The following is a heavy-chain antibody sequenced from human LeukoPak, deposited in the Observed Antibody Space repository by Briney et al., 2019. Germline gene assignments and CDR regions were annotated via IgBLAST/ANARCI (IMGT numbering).Heavy chain of an antibody. J-gene: IGHJ4*02. D-gene: IGHD2-15*01. Sequence: PSETLSLTCAVSGYSISSGYYWGWIRQPPGKGLEWIGSIYHSGSTYYNPSLKSRVTISVDTSKNQFSLKLSSVTAADTAVYYCARAPKYCSGGSCYSSYFDYWGQGTLVTVSS. CDR1: GYSISSGYY. CDR2: IYHSGST. CDR3: ARAPKYCSGGSCYSSYFDY. V-gene: IGHV4-38-2*01.